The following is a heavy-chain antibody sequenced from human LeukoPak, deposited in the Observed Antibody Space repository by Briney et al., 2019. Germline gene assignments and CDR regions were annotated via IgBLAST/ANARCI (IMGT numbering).Heavy chain of an antibody. V-gene: IGHV1-69*05. Sequence: GASVKVSCKASGGTFSSYAISWVRQAPGQGLEWMGGIIPIFGTANYAQKLQGRVTMTTDTSTSTAYMELRSLRSDDTAVYYCARGQWLRRRQGIAAAGTYYFDYWGQGTLVTVSS. CDR2: IIPIFGTA. CDR1: GGTFSSYA. J-gene: IGHJ4*02. CDR3: ARGQWLRRRQGIAAAGTYYFDY. D-gene: IGHD6-13*01.